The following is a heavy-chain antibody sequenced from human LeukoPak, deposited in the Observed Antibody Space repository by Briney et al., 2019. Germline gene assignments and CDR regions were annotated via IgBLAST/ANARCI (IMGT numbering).Heavy chain of an antibody. V-gene: IGHV1-69*05. CDR1: GGTFSSYA. D-gene: IGHD2-2*01. CDR2: IIPIFGTA. J-gene: IGHJ3*02. Sequence: SVKVSCKASGGTFSSYAISWVRQAPGQGLEWMGGIIPIFGTANYAQKFQGRVTITTDESTSTAYMELSSLRSEDTAVYYCARGYCSSTSCYARGAFDIWGQGTMVTVSS. CDR3: ARGYCSSTSCYARGAFDI.